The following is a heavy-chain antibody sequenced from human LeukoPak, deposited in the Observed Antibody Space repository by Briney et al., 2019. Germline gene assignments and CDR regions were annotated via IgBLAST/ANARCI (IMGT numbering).Heavy chain of an antibody. J-gene: IGHJ4*02. Sequence: PSETLSLTCTVSGGSISSYYWSWIRQPPGKGLEWIGYIYYSGSTNYNPSLKSRVTISVDTSKNQFSLKLSSVTAADTAVYYCARYYYDSSGYCSFGYWGQGTLVTVSS. CDR1: GGSISSYY. V-gene: IGHV4-59*01. CDR3: ARYYYDSSGYCSFGY. D-gene: IGHD3-22*01. CDR2: IYYSGST.